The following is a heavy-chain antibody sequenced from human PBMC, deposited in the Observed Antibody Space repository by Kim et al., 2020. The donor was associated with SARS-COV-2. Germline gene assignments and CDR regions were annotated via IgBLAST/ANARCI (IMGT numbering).Heavy chain of an antibody. J-gene: IGHJ4*02. Sequence: ASVKVSCKASGYTFTGYAIHWVRHAPGQRLEWMGWINAGNGDTKYSHTFQGRVTITWDTSASTAYMELSSLRSEDTAMYYCATGYCSSTSCQYYLDYWGQGTLQTVS. CDR2: INAGNGDT. CDR3: ATGYCSSTSCQYYLDY. D-gene: IGHD2-2*01. CDR1: GYTFTGYA. V-gene: IGHV1-3*01.